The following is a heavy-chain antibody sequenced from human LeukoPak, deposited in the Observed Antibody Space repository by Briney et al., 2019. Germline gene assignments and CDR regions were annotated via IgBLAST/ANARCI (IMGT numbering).Heavy chain of an antibody. V-gene: IGHV3-53*04. CDR2: IYSGGST. J-gene: IGHJ4*02. CDR3: ARDATGATPT. D-gene: IGHD1-26*01. Sequence: PGESLRLSCAASGFTVSSNYMSWVRQAPGKGLEWVSIIYSGGSTYYADSVKGRFTISRHNSKNTLYLQMNSLRAEDTAVYYCARDATGATPTWGQGTLVSVSS. CDR1: GFTVSSNY.